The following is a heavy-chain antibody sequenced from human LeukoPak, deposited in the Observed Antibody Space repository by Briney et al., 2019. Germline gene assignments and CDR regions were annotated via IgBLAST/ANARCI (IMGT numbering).Heavy chain of an antibody. CDR1: GFTFSSYS. Sequence: GGSLRLSCAGSGFTFSSYSMNWVRQAPGKGLEWVSYISSSSNSIYSADSVKGRFTISRDNAKNSLYLQMNSLRAEDTAVYYCARSRDGYYFDYWGRGTLVTVSS. V-gene: IGHV3-48*01. CDR3: ARSRDGYYFDY. J-gene: IGHJ4*02. CDR2: ISSSSNSI. D-gene: IGHD5-24*01.